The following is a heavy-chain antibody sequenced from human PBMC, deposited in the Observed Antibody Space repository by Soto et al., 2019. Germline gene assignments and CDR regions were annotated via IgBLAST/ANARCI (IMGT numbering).Heavy chain of an antibody. D-gene: IGHD3-10*01. V-gene: IGHV3-21*01. CDR2: ISSSSSYI. CDR1: GFNISSYI. Sequence: GGSMIVSCTASGFNISSYIRNWVSQTTGKGLEWVSSISSSSSYIYYADSVKGRFTISRDNAKNSLYLQMNSLRAEDTAVYYCARFYGSGSYLSSHYYYYGMDVWGQGTTVTVSS. CDR3: ARFYGSGSYLSSHYYYYGMDV. J-gene: IGHJ6*02.